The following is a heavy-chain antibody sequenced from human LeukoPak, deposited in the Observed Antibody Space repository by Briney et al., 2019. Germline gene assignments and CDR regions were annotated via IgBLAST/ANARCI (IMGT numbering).Heavy chain of an antibody. V-gene: IGHV3-23*01. D-gene: IGHD2-2*02. J-gene: IGHJ4*02. CDR3: AKDLRVGVVVPAAIPQRPPFDY. CDR2: ISGSGGST. CDR1: GFTFSSYA. Sequence: GGSLRLSCAASGFTFSSYAMSWVRQAPGKGLEWVSAISGSGGSTYYADSVKGRFTISRDNSKNTLYLQMNSLRAEDTAVYYCAKDLRVGVVVPAAIPQRPPFDYWGQGTLVTVSS.